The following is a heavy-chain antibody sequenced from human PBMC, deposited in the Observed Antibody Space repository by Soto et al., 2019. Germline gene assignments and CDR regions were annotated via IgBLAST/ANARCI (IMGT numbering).Heavy chain of an antibody. V-gene: IGHV4-59*08. D-gene: IGHD2-2*01. CDR3: ARAAGRSDVVPAAISAMDV. Sequence: SETLSLTCTVSGGSISSYYWSWFRQSPGKRMEWIGYVHHSWGSSYNPSLQSRVAISLDTSKSQFSLKVTSVTATDTAVYYCARAAGRSDVVPAAISAMDVWGQGATVTVS. CDR2: VHHSWGS. CDR1: GGSISSYY. J-gene: IGHJ6*02.